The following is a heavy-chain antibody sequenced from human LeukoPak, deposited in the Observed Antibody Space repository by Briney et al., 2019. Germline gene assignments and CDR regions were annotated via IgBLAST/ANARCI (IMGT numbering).Heavy chain of an antibody. Sequence: GTSLRLSCAASGFTFSSFGMHWVRQAPGKGLEWVTLIWYDGSSEYYADSVKGRFTISRDNSKNRLYLQINSLRVEDTAVYYCARDSYDILTGYYSGPDYWGQGPLVTVSS. J-gene: IGHJ4*02. CDR2: IWYDGSSE. D-gene: IGHD3-9*01. CDR1: GFTFSSFG. V-gene: IGHV3-33*01. CDR3: ARDSYDILTGYYSGPDY.